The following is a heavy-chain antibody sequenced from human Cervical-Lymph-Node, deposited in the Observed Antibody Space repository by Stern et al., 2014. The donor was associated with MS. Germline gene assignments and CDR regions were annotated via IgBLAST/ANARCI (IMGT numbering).Heavy chain of an antibody. V-gene: IGHV1-8*01. CDR2: MSPNSGDT. CDR3: ARVASPAVVEDY. J-gene: IGHJ4*02. Sequence: QLVQSGAEVKMPGASVKVSCKASGYTFTNYDINWVRQVTGQWLEWMGRMSPNSGDTVYAQKFQGRVTMTRDTSISTAYMELSSLRTEDTAVYYCARVASPAVVEDYWGQGTLVIVSS. D-gene: IGHD6-19*01. CDR1: GYTFTNYD.